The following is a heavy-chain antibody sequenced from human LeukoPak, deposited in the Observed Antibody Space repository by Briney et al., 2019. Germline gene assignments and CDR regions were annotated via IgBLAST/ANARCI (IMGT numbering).Heavy chain of an antibody. D-gene: IGHD3-16*02. J-gene: IGHJ4*02. CDR2: IHPRTGNP. Sequence: ASVKVSCKASGYSFTNYAMNWVRQAPGQGLEFMGWIHPRTGNPSYAQGFSGRFVFSLDTSVTTTYLQIRDLKTEDTAVYFCARALDSLGGLSLPDYWGQGTLVTVSS. CDR3: ARALDSLGGLSLPDY. V-gene: IGHV7-4-1*01. CDR1: GYSFTNYA.